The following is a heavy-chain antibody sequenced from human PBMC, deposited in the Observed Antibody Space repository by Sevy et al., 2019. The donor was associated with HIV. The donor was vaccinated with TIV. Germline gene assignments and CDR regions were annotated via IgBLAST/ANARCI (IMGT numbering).Heavy chain of an antibody. D-gene: IGHD4-17*01. Sequence: ASVKVSCKASGYTFTGYYMHWVRQAPGQGLEWMGRINPNSGGTNYSQKFQGRVTMTRDTSISTAYMELSRLRSDDTAVYYCARDPSAVTTAASYYYYGMDVWGQGTTVTVS. CDR1: GYTFTGYY. CDR2: INPNSGGT. CDR3: ARDPSAVTTAASYYYYGMDV. V-gene: IGHV1-2*06. J-gene: IGHJ6*02.